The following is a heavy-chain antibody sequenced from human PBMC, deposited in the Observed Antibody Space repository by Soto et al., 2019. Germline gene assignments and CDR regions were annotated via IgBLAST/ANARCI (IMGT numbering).Heavy chain of an antibody. J-gene: IGHJ6*02. Sequence: ASVKVSCKVSGYTLTELSMHWVRQAPGKGLEWMGSFDPEDGKTLYAQKFQGRVTMTEDTSTDTAYMELSSLRSEDTAMYYCAREEGEDIVVVPAAMRGWGTYDYYGVDVWGQGTTVTVSS. V-gene: IGHV1-24*01. D-gene: IGHD2-2*01. CDR3: AREEGEDIVVVPAAMRGWGTYDYYGVDV. CDR1: GYTLTELS. CDR2: FDPEDGKT.